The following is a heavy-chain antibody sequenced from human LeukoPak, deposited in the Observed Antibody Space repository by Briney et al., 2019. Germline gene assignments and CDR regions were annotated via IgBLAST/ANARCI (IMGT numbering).Heavy chain of an antibody. CDR3: ARAGDSPSIAAADY. V-gene: IGHV4-4*07. CDR1: GGSISSNY. J-gene: IGHJ4*02. D-gene: IGHD6-25*01. CDR2: IYTSGST. Sequence: SETLSLTCTVSGGSISSNYWSWIRQPAGRGLEWIGRIYTSGSTNYNPSLKSRVTISVDKSKNQFSLKLSSVTAADTAVYYCARAGDSPSIAAADYWGQGTLVTVSS.